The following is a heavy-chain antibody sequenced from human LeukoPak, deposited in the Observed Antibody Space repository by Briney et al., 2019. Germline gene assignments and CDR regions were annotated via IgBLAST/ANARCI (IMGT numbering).Heavy chain of an antibody. CDR2: IYYDGSDK. CDR1: GFTFSSYG. Sequence: GGSLTLSCAASGFTFSSYGMHWVRQAPGKGLEWVAIIYYDGSDKYYADSVKGRFTISRDNSKDTLYLQMNSLRAEDTAVYYCARQIAYYDDSSGYYTTDYWGQGTLVTVSS. D-gene: IGHD3-22*01. V-gene: IGHV3-33*01. J-gene: IGHJ4*02. CDR3: ARQIAYYDDSSGYYTTDY.